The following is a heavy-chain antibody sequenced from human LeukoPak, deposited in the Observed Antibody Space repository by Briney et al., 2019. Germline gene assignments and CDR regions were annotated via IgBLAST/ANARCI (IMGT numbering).Heavy chain of an antibody. CDR1: GFAFSNLA. D-gene: IGHD6-19*01. V-gene: IGHV3-23*01. J-gene: IGHJ4*02. CDR3: AKDARRYSGWYFFDH. Sequence: GGSLRLSCVASGFAFSNLAMGWVRQAPGKGLEWVSVISDSGGTTYYADSVKGRFTISRDNSRNTLYLQMNSLRVDDTAVYYCAKDARRYSGWYFFDHWGQGTLVTVSS. CDR2: ISDSGGTT.